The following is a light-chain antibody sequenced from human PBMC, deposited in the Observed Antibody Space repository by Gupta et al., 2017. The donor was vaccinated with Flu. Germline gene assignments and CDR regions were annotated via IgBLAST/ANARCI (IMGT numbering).Light chain of an antibody. CDR2: ENN. Sequence: QSVLTQPPPVSAAPGQKVTISCSGSSSNIGNTYVSWYQQRPGTAHKLLIYENNNRPAGSPDRFSGSKSGTSATLVITGRQTGDEADYDGGTGDISLGVFGTGTKVTVL. J-gene: IGLJ1*01. V-gene: IGLV1-51*02. CDR1: SSNIGNTY. CDR3: GTGDISLGV.